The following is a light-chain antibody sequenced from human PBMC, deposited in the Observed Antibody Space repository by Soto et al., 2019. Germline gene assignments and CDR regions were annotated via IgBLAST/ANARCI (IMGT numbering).Light chain of an antibody. CDR3: QKYNNLPPMIT. J-gene: IGKJ3*01. V-gene: IGKV3-15*01. CDR2: GAS. Sequence: EIVMTQSPATLSVSPGERATLSCRASQSVSSNLAWYQQKPGQAPRLLIYGASTRATGIPARFSGSGSGTEFTLTISSLQSEDFAVYYCQKYNNLPPMITFGPGTKVDIK. CDR1: QSVSSN.